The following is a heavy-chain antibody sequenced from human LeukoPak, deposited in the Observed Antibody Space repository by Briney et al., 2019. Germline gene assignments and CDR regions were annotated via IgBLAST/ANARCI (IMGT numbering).Heavy chain of an antibody. CDR2: ISSSSSYI. CDR3: AKIPDGPNWSDFRVY. CDR1: GFTFSSYS. D-gene: IGHD1-26*01. J-gene: IGHJ4*02. V-gene: IGHV3-21*04. Sequence: PGGSLRLSCAASGFTFSSYSMNWVRQAPGKGLEWVSSISSSSSYIYYADSVKGRFTISRDNAKNSLYLQMNSLGAEDTAIYYCAKIPDGPNWSDFRVYWGQGTLVTVSS.